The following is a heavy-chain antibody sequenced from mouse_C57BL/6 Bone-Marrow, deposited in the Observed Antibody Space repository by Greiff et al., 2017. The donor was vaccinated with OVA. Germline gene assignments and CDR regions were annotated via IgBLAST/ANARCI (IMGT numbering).Heavy chain of an antibody. J-gene: IGHJ2*01. CDR3: ARHGILYPYFDY. Sequence: DVHLVESGGDLVKPGGSLKLSCAASGFTFSSYGMSWVRQTPDKRLEWVATISSGGSYTYYPDSVKGRFTISRDNAKNTLYLQMSSLKSEDTAMYYCARHGILYPYFDYWGQGTTLTVSS. CDR1: GFTFSSYG. CDR2: ISSGGSYT. V-gene: IGHV5-6*01.